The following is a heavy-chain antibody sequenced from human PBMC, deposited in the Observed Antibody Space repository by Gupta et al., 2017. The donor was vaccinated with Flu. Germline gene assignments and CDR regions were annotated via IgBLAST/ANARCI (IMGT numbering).Heavy chain of an antibody. Sequence: EVQLVQSGAEVKEPGDSLKISCKASGDSLTNYWLGWVRPIAGKGLEWMGIIQPGGSEVLYSPSFRGQVTISADESINTAYLQWRSLKASDTAMYYCAKRRYTHLSLRNWSDPWGQGTLVTVSS. CDR3: AKRRYTHLSLRNWSDP. CDR2: IQPGGSEV. D-gene: IGHD5-18*01. V-gene: IGHV5-51*03. CDR1: GDSLTNYW. J-gene: IGHJ5*02.